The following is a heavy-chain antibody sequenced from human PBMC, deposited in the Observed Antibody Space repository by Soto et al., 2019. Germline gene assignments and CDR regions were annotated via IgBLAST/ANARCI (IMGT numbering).Heavy chain of an antibody. CDR1: GYTFTTYC. D-gene: IGHD6-19*01. J-gene: IGHJ4*02. CDR2: INVSGGST. Sequence: ASVKVSCKAFGYTFTTYCMHWVRRAPGQGLEWMGVINVSGGSTSYTQKFQGRVTMTRDTSTNTVYMELSSLRSEDTAVYYCARGTYSSGGGIDYWGQGTQVTVSS. V-gene: IGHV1-46*01. CDR3: ARGTYSSGGGIDY.